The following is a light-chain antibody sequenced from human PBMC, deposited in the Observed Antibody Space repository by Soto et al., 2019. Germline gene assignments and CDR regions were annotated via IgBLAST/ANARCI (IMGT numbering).Light chain of an antibody. CDR3: QQYNNWPQT. CDR1: QSVSSN. CDR2: GAS. Sequence: DIVLTQSPGTLSVSPGERATLSCRASQSVSSNLAWYQQKPGQAPRLLIYGASTRATGIPARFSGSGSGTEFTLTISSLQSEDFAVYYCQQYNNWPQTFGQGTKVDIK. J-gene: IGKJ1*01. V-gene: IGKV3-15*01.